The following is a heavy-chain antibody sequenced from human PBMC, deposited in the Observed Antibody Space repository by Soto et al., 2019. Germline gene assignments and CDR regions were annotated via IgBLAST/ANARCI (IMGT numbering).Heavy chain of an antibody. CDR1: GYTFTSYD. CDR3: AGGDYYGSGSLT. CDR2: MNPNSGNT. J-gene: IGHJ4*02. D-gene: IGHD3-10*01. V-gene: IGHV1-8*01. Sequence: GASVKVSCKASGYTFTSYDINWVRQATGQGLEWLGWMNPNSGNTGYAQKFQGRVTMTRNTSTSTAYMELSSLRSEDTAVYYCAGGDYYGSGSLTWGQGTLVTVSS.